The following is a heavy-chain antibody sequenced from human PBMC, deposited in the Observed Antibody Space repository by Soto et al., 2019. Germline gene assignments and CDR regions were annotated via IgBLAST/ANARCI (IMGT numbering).Heavy chain of an antibody. Sequence: TAETLSLTCTVSGGSISSSSYYFGCLGQRPGSGLELLGSIYYSGSTYYNPSLKRRVTISVDTSKNQFSLKLSSVTAADTAVYYCARHHRPGAVAGTAVDYWGQGTLVTVSS. J-gene: IGHJ4*02. V-gene: IGHV4-39*01. CDR3: ARHHRPGAVAGTAVDY. CDR2: IYYSGST. CDR1: GGSISSSSYY. D-gene: IGHD6-19*01.